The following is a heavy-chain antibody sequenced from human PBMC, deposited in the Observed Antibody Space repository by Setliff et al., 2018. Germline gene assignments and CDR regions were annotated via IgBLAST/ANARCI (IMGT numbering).Heavy chain of an antibody. CDR2: IYPDDSDA. CDR3: ARLGGGGNNYFDY. V-gene: IGHV5-51*01. CDR1: GYTFTNYW. Sequence: GESLKISCKGSGYTFTNYWIGWVRQMPGKGLEWMGIIYPDDSDARYSPSFRGQVTISVDKSISTAYLQWSSLKASDTAMYYCARLGGGGNNYFDYWGQGTLVTVSS. J-gene: IGHJ4*02. D-gene: IGHD1-26*01.